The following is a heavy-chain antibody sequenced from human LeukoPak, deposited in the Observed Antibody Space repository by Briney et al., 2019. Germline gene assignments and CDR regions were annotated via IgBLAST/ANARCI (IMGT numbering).Heavy chain of an antibody. V-gene: IGHV3-33*01. CDR1: GFTFSSCG. CDR2: IWYDGSNK. Sequence: GGSLRLSCAASGFTFSSCGMHWVRQAPGKGLEWVAVIWYDGSNKYYADSVKGRFTISRDNSKNTLYLQMNSLRDEDTAVYYCARGVVDIVATIDYWGQGTLVTVSS. D-gene: IGHD5-12*01. J-gene: IGHJ4*02. CDR3: ARGVVDIVATIDY.